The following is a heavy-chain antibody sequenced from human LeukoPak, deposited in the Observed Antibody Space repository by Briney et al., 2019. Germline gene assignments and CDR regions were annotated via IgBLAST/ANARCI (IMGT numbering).Heavy chain of an antibody. J-gene: IGHJ4*02. Sequence: GKSLRLSCVASGFSFSDSVIHWVRQAPGKGLEWVAVISHDVKTTYYADSAKGRFTISRDNSRNTLYLQMNSLRAEDTAVYYCAKDPNSRLPYFDYWGQGTLVTVSS. D-gene: IGHD2/OR15-2a*01. CDR2: ISHDVKTT. V-gene: IGHV3-30*04. CDR3: AKDPNSRLPYFDY. CDR1: GFSFSDSV.